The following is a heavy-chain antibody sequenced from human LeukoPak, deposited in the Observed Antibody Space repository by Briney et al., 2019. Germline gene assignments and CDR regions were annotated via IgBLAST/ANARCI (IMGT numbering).Heavy chain of an antibody. CDR3: AREWELLEVVGAFDI. D-gene: IGHD1-26*01. Sequence: ASVKVSCKASGGTFSSYAISWVRQAPGQGLEWMGRIIPIFGTANYAQKFQGRVTITTDESTSTAYMELSSLRSEDTAVYYCAREWELLEVVGAFDIWGQGTMVTVSS. V-gene: IGHV1-69*05. CDR1: GGTFSSYA. CDR2: IIPIFGTA. J-gene: IGHJ3*02.